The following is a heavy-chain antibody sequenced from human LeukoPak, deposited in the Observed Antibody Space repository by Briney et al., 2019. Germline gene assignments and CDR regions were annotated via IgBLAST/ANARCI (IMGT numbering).Heavy chain of an antibody. V-gene: IGHV1-46*01. CDR2: INPSGGST. D-gene: IGHD6-13*01. CDR1: GYTFTSYY. Sequence: ASVKVSCKASGYTFTSYYMHWVRQAPGQGLEWMGIINPSGGSTSYAQKFQGRVTMTTDTSTSTAYMGLRSLRSDDTAVYYCARGDIAAAGYDYWGQGTLVTVSS. J-gene: IGHJ4*02. CDR3: ARGDIAAAGYDY.